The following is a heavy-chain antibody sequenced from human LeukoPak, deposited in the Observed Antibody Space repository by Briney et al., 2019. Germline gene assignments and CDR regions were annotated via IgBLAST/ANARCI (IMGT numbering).Heavy chain of an antibody. D-gene: IGHD5-18*01. Sequence: ASVKVSCKASGYIFTDYYMHWVRQAPGQKLGWMGRINPNSGGTNYAQKFQGWVTMTRDTSISTAYMELSRLRSDDTAVYYCARALSELWLRHDAFDIWGQGTMVTVSS. V-gene: IGHV1-2*04. J-gene: IGHJ3*02. CDR1: GYIFTDYY. CDR3: ARALSELWLRHDAFDI. CDR2: INPNSGGT.